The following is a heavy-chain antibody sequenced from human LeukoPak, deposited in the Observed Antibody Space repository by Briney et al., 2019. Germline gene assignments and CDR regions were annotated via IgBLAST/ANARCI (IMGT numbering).Heavy chain of an antibody. V-gene: IGHV4-59*01. D-gene: IGHD3-10*01. CDR2: IYYSGST. CDR3: ARGYGSGSYNWFDP. CDR1: GGSIRSYY. Sequence: SETLSLTCTVSGGSIRSYYWSWIRQPPGKGLEWIGYIYYSGSTNYNPSLKSRVTISVDTSKNQFSLKLSSVTAADTAVYYCARGYGSGSYNWFDPWGQGTLVTVSS. J-gene: IGHJ5*02.